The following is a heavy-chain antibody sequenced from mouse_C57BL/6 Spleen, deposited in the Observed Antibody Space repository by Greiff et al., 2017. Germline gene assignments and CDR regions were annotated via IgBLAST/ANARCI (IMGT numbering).Heavy chain of an antibody. CDR3: TGVYYGYDVDY. V-gene: IGHV6-3*01. Sequence: EVKVEESGGGLVQPGGSMKLSCVASGFTFSNYWMNWVRQSPEKGLEWVAQIRLKSDNYATHYAESVKGRFTISRDDSKSSVYLQMNNLRAEDTGIYYCTGVYYGYDVDYWGQGTTLTVSS. CDR2: IRLKSDNYAT. J-gene: IGHJ2*01. CDR1: GFTFSNYW. D-gene: IGHD2-2*01.